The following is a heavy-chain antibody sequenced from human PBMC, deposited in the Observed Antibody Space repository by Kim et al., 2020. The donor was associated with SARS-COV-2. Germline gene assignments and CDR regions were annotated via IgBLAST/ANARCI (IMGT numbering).Heavy chain of an antibody. D-gene: IGHD6-19*01. J-gene: IGHJ6*02. Sequence: GGSLRLSCAASGFTFSSYGMHWVRQAPGKGLEWVAVISYDGSNKYYADSVKGRFTISRDNSKNTLYLQMNSLRAEDTAVYYCAKEEGSGYSSGWTYYYYGMDVWGQGTVTVSS. CDR1: GFTFSSYG. V-gene: IGHV3-30*18. CDR2: ISYDGSNK. CDR3: AKEEGSGYSSGWTYYYYGMDV.